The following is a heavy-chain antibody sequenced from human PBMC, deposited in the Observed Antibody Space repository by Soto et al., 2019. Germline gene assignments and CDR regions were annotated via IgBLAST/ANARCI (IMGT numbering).Heavy chain of an antibody. CDR2: IIPIFGTA. CDR1: GGTFSSYA. J-gene: IGHJ6*02. D-gene: IGHD1-7*01. CDR3: ARGRSGNWNYFYYYYGMDV. V-gene: IGHV1-69*13. Sequence: ASVKVSCKASGGTFSSYAISWVRQAPGQGXEWMGGIIPIFGTANYAQKFQGRVTITADESTSTAYMELSSLRSEDTAVYYCARGRSGNWNYFYYYYGMDVWGQGTTVTVSS.